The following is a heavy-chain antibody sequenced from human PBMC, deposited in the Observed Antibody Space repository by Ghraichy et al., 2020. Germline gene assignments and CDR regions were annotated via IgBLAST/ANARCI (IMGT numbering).Heavy chain of an antibody. Sequence: GGSLRLSCAASGFTFSSYWMHWVRQAPGKGLVWVSRINSDGSSTSYADSVKGRFTISRDNAKNTLYLQMNSLRAEDTAVYYCARDRGGYCTNGVCPFDYWGQGTLVTVSS. V-gene: IGHV3-74*01. CDR1: GFTFSSYW. J-gene: IGHJ4*02. D-gene: IGHD2-8*01. CDR2: INSDGSST. CDR3: ARDRGGYCTNGVCPFDY.